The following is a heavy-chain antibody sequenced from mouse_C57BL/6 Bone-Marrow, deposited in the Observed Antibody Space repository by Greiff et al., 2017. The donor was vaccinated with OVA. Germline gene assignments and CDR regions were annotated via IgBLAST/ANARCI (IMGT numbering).Heavy chain of an antibody. CDR2: ISDGGSYT. Sequence: EVQLVESGGGLVKPGGSLKLSCAASGFTFSSYAMSWVRQTPEKRLEWVATISDGGSYTNYPDNVKGRFTISRDNAKNNLYLQMSHLKSEDTAMYYCARDLVTTYGDYWGQGTSVTVSS. J-gene: IGHJ4*01. V-gene: IGHV5-4*01. CDR3: ARDLVTTYGDY. D-gene: IGHD2-13*01. CDR1: GFTFSSYA.